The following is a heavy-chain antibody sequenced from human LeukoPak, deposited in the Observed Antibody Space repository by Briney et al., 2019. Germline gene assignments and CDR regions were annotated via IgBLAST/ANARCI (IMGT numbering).Heavy chain of an antibody. CDR1: GGSFSGYY. J-gene: IGHJ4*02. V-gene: IGHV4-34*01. Sequence: ASETLSLTCAVYGGSFSGYYWSWIRQPPGKGLEWIGEINHSGSTNYNPSLKSRVTISVDTSKNQFSLKLSPVTAADTAVYYCARHRSKWLQSSFDYWGQGTLVTVSS. D-gene: IGHD5-24*01. CDR2: INHSGST. CDR3: ARHRSKWLQSSFDY.